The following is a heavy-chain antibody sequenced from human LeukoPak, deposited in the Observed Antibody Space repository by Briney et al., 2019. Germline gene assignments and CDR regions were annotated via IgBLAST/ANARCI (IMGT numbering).Heavy chain of an antibody. D-gene: IGHD3-10*01. CDR2: ISWNSGSI. CDR3: AVITMVRGVMGPFDY. Sequence: PGRSLRLSCAASGFTFDDYAMHWVRQAPGKGLEWVSGISWNSGSIGYADSAKGRFTISRDNAKNSLYLQMNSLRAEDTALYYCAVITMVRGVMGPFDYWGQGTLVTVSS. V-gene: IGHV3-9*01. J-gene: IGHJ4*02. CDR1: GFTFDDYA.